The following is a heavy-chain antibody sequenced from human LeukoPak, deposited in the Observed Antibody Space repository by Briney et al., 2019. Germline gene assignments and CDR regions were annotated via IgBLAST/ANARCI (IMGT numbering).Heavy chain of an antibody. V-gene: IGHV4-34*01. D-gene: IGHD6-13*01. CDR2: INHTGTT. Sequence: TSSETLSLTCAVYGVSFSDYYWSWIRQPPGKGLEWIGEINHTGTTNYNPSLKSRVTISVDTSKNQFSLKLKSVTAADTAVYYCARKEGGQLANTRRWFDPWGQGTLVTVSS. CDR1: GVSFSDYY. CDR3: ARKEGGQLANTRRWFDP. J-gene: IGHJ5*02.